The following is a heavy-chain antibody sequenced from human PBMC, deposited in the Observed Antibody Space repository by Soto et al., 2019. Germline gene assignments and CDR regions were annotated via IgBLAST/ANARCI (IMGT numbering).Heavy chain of an antibody. D-gene: IGHD3-9*01. Sequence: GGSLRLSCAASGFTFSSYSMKWVRQAPGKGLEWLSYISSSGSPIYYGDSAEGRFTVSRDNAKNSLYLQLNSLRDDDTAVYYCARDGHLDWLSFDSWGQGTLVTSPQ. V-gene: IGHV3-48*02. CDR1: GFTFSSYS. CDR2: ISSSGSPI. CDR3: ARDGHLDWLSFDS. J-gene: IGHJ4*02.